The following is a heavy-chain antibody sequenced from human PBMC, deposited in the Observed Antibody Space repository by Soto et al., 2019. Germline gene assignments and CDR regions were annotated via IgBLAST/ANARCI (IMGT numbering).Heavy chain of an antibody. V-gene: IGHV3-7*05. CDR2: IKKHESAK. Sequence: EVQLVESGGGLVQPGGSLRLSCEASGFTFRSYWMTWVRQAPGKGLEWVANIKKHESAKAYLDSVRGRFTISRDNAKNLLYLQMNSLRAEDPALYYCARDVSPGSSGLYLDAFDIWGQGTMVTVSS. CDR1: GFTFRSYW. J-gene: IGHJ3*02. D-gene: IGHD6-25*01. CDR3: ARDVSPGSSGLYLDAFDI.